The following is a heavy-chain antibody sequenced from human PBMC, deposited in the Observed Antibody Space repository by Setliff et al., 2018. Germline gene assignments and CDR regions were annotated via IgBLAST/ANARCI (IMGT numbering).Heavy chain of an antibody. D-gene: IGHD2-21*01. V-gene: IGHV4-34*01. J-gene: IGHJ6*03. CDR2: INHSGGT. CDR1: GGSFSGYY. Sequence: SETLSLTCAVYGGSFSGYYWSWIRQPPGKGLEWIGEINHSGGTSYNPSLMSRVTISVDTSKNQFSLKLNSVTAADTAVYYCARAFIVAPTLFFRRRKGNYMDVWGKGTAVTVSS. CDR3: ARAFIVAPTLFFRRRKGNYMDV.